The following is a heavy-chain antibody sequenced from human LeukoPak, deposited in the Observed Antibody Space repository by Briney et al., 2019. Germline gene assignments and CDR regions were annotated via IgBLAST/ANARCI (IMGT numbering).Heavy chain of an antibody. CDR2: ITSCSIYI. J-gene: IGHJ4*02. CDR1: GFTFSSYT. Sequence: GGSLRLSCTASGFTFSSYTMNWVRQAPGKRLEWVSSITSCSIYIYYADSVKGRFTISRDNAKNSLYLQMNSLRAEDTAVYYCARDPVTHSGRYYYFDYWGQGTLVTVSS. CDR3: ARDPVTHSGRYYYFDY. V-gene: IGHV3-21*01. D-gene: IGHD1-26*01.